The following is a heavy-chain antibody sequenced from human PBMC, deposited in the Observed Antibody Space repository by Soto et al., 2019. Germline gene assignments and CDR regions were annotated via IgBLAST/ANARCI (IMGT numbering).Heavy chain of an antibody. CDR1: GGSISSGGYY. V-gene: IGHV4-31*03. Sequence: NPSETLSLTCTVSGGSISSGGYYWSWIRQHPGKGLEWIGYIYYSGSTYYNPSLKSRVTISVDTSKNQFSLKLSSVTAADTAVYYCARGRVVVVPGSYYYYGMDVWGQGTTVTVSS. CDR2: IYYSGST. CDR3: ARGRVVVVPGSYYYYGMDV. J-gene: IGHJ6*02. D-gene: IGHD2-2*01.